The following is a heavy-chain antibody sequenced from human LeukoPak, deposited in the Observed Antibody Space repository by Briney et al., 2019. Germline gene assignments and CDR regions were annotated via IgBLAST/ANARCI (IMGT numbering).Heavy chain of an antibody. V-gene: IGHV4-39*01. Sequence: PSETLSLTCTVSGGSISTTDRYWGWVRQPPGKGLEWIGSIYYSGITYHNPSLKSRATISVDTSKNQFSLRLSSVTAADTAVYYCARHQEAMVRGVLYYMDVWGKGTTVTISS. D-gene: IGHD3-10*01. J-gene: IGHJ6*03. CDR1: GGSISTTDRY. CDR2: IYYSGIT. CDR3: ARHQEAMVRGVLYYMDV.